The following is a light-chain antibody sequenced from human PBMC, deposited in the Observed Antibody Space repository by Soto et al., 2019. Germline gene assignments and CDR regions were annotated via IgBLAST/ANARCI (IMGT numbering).Light chain of an antibody. V-gene: IGLV2-14*01. Sequence: QSALTQPASVSGSPGQSITISCTGTSSDIGGYNYVSWYQQYPGKAPKLMIYGVSNRPSGVPNRFSGSKSGNTASLTITGLQAEDEADYYCSSYVSNNNYVFGTGTKVTVL. J-gene: IGLJ1*01. CDR1: SSDIGGYNY. CDR3: SSYVSNNNYV. CDR2: GVS.